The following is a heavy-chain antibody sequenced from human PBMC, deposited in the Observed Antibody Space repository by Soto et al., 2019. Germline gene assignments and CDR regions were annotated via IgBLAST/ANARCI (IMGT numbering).Heavy chain of an antibody. D-gene: IGHD4-17*01. Sequence: GASVKVSCKASGYTFTSYGISWVRQAPGQGLEWMGWISAYNGNTNYAQKLQGRVTMTTDTSTSTAYMELRSLRSDDTAVYYCARVKRGSAELSYTGPIYGDYFDYWGQGTLVTVAS. J-gene: IGHJ4*02. CDR2: ISAYNGNT. V-gene: IGHV1-18*01. CDR3: ARVKRGSAELSYTGPIYGDYFDY. CDR1: GYTFTSYG.